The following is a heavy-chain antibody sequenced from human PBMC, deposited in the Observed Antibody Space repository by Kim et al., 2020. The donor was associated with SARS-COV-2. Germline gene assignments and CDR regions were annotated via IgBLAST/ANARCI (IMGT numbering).Heavy chain of an antibody. CDR2: ISSSSSNT. CDR1: GFTFSDYY. J-gene: IGHJ6*02. V-gene: IGHV3-11*06. CDR3: ARDLIAEAGTVGVYDYYGMDV. Sequence: GGSLRLSCAASGFTFSDYYMSWIRQAPGKGLEWVSYISSSSSNTNYADSVKGRFTISRDNAKNSLYLQMNSLRAEDTAVYYCARDLIAEAGTVGVYDYYGMDVWGQGTTVTVSS. D-gene: IGHD6-19*01.